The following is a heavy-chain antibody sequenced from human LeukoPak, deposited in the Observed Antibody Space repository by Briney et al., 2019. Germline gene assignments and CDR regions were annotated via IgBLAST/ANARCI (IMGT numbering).Heavy chain of an antibody. CDR1: GFTFSSYA. CDR2: ISGSGGST. Sequence: GGSLRLSCAASGFTFSSYAMSWVRQAPGKGLEWVSAISGSGGSTYYADSVKGRFTISRDNSKNTLYLQMNSLRAEDTAVYYCAKVGVIVVVVAAAGYYFDYWGQGTLVTVSS. J-gene: IGHJ4*02. D-gene: IGHD2-15*01. V-gene: IGHV3-23*01. CDR3: AKVGVIVVVVAAAGYYFDY.